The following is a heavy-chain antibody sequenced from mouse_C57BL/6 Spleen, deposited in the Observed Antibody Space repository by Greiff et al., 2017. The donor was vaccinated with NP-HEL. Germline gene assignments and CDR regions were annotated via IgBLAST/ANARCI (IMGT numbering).Heavy chain of an antibody. D-gene: IGHD4-1*01. J-gene: IGHJ2*01. CDR2: IYPGSGNT. CDR3: ARMELGRYFDY. CDR1: GYTFTDYY. Sequence: QVQLQQSGAELVRPGASVKLSCKASGYTFTDYYINWVKQRPGQGLEWIARIYPGSGNTYYNEKFKGKATLTAEKSSSTAYMQLSSLTSEDSAVYFCARMELGRYFDYWGQGTTLTVSS. V-gene: IGHV1-76*01.